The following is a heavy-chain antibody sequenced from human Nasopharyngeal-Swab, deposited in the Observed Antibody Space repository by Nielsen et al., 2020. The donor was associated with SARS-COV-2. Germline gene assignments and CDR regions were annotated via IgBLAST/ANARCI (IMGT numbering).Heavy chain of an antibody. CDR2: ISSSSSYI. CDR1: GFTFSSYA. V-gene: IGHV3-21*01. J-gene: IGHJ5*02. D-gene: IGHD6-13*01. CDR3: ARAGIAGDNWFDP. Sequence: GESLKISCAASGFTFSSYAMSWVRQAPGKGLEWVSSISSSSSYIYYADSVKGRFTISRDNAKNSLYLQMNSLRAEDTAVYYCARAGIAGDNWFDPWGQGTLVTVSS.